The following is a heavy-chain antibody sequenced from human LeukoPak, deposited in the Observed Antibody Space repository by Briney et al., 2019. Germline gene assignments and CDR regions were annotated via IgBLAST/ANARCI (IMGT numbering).Heavy chain of an antibody. Sequence: KPSETLSLTCAVYGGSFSGYYWSWIRQPPGKGLDWIGEINHSGSTNYNPSLKSRVTISVDTSKNQFSLKLSSVTAADTAVYYCARGRQYYYGSGRPRAPFDYWGQGTLVTVSS. D-gene: IGHD3-10*01. CDR1: GGSFSGYY. CDR2: INHSGST. CDR3: ARGRQYYYGSGRPRAPFDY. V-gene: IGHV4-34*01. J-gene: IGHJ4*02.